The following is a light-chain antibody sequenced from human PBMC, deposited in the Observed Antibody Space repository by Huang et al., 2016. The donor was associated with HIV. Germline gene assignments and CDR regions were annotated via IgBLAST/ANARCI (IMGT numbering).Light chain of an antibody. V-gene: IGKV2-29*01. CDR1: QSLLHSDGKTY. CDR3: MQGIHLPA. Sequence: DIVLTQTPLSLSVTPGQPASISCRSSQSLLHSDGKTYLSWYRQKPGHSPHLLIYDVASRFSGVPDRCGGSGSGTDFTLRISRVEAEDVGVYYCMQGIHLPAFGQGTKLEIK. J-gene: IGKJ2*01. CDR2: DVA.